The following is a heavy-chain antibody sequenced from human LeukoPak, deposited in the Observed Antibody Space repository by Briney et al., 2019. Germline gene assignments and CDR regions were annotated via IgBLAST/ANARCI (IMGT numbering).Heavy chain of an antibody. D-gene: IGHD3-22*01. CDR3: ARDRYYYDSSGYYPNWFDP. CDR2: IYYTGST. J-gene: IGHJ5*02. CDR1: GGSISNYY. Sequence: SETLSLTCTVSGGSISNYYWSWIRQPPGKGLEWVGCIYYTGSTNYNPSLKSRVTISVDTSKNQFSLKLSSVTAADTAVYYCARDRYYYDSSGYYPNWFDPWGQGTLVTVSS. V-gene: IGHV4-59*01.